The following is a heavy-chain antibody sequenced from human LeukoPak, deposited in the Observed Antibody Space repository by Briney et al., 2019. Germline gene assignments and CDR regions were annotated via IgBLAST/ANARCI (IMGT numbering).Heavy chain of an antibody. J-gene: IGHJ4*02. CDR1: AFTFSSSW. D-gene: IGHD5-24*01. V-gene: IGHV3-7*01. CDR2: INGDGSVK. Sequence: GGSLRLSCAASAFTFSSSWMAWVRQAPGKGPEWVANINGDGSVKNYVDSVKGRFTISRDNAKNSLYLQMDSLTAEDTAVYYCARDAGYNRFDYWGQGTLVTVSS. CDR3: ARDAGYNRFDY.